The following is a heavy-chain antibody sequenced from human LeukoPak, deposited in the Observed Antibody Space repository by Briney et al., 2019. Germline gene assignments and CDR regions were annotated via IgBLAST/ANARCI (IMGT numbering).Heavy chain of an antibody. D-gene: IGHD5-12*01. CDR1: GFTFDDYA. J-gene: IGHJ3*02. Sequence: GGLVQPGRSLRLSCAASGFTFDDYAMQWVRQAPGKGLEWVSGISWNSGSIGYADSVKGRFTISRDNAKNSLYLQMNSLRAEDTALYYCAKGGGYDRGSDAFDIWGQGTMVTVSS. CDR2: ISWNSGSI. CDR3: AKGGGYDRGSDAFDI. V-gene: IGHV3-9*01.